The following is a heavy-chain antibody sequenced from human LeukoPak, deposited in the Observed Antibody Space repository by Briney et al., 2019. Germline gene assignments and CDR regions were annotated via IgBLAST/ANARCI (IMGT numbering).Heavy chain of an antibody. CDR3: ARARYCSGGTCYYAFDI. CDR2: ISSSSNTI. D-gene: IGHD2-15*01. J-gene: IGHJ3*02. Sequence: GGSLRLSCAASGFTFSSYSMNWVRQAPGKGLEWVSYISSSSNTIYYADSVKGRFTISRDNSKNTLYVQMNSLRAEDTAVYYCARARYCSGGTCYYAFDIWGQGTMVTVSS. CDR1: GFTFSSYS. V-gene: IGHV3-48*01.